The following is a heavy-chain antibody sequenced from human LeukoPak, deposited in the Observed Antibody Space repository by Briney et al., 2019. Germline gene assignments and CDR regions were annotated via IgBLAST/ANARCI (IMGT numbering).Heavy chain of an antibody. J-gene: IGHJ4*02. CDR1: GFTFSSYG. D-gene: IGHD3-3*01. CDR2: ISYDGSNK. Sequence: GGSLRLSCAASGFTFSSYGMHWVRQAPGKGLEWVAVISYDGSNKYYADSVKGRSTISRDNAKNSLYLQMNSLRAEDTAVYYCARVLFTYYDFWSGQGPFDYWGQGTLVTVSS. CDR3: ARVLFTYYDFWSGQGPFDY. V-gene: IGHV3-30*03.